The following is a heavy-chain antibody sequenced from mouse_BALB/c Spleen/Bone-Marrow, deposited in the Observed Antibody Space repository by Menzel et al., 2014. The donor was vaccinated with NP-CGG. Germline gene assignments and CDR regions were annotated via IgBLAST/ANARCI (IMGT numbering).Heavy chain of an antibody. V-gene: IGHV1-74*01. Sequence: QVQLQQSGAELVRPGASVKLSCKASGYTFTSYWMNWVKQRPEQGLEWIGRIDPYDSETHYNQKFKDKAILTVDKSSSTAYMQLSSLTSEDAAVYYCASYDGYPWFAYWGQGTLVTVSA. CDR2: IDPYDSET. CDR3: ASYDGYPWFAY. CDR1: GYTFTSYW. J-gene: IGHJ3*01. D-gene: IGHD2-3*01.